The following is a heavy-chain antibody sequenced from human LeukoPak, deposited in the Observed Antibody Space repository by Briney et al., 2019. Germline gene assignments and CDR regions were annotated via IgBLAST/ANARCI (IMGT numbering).Heavy chain of an antibody. CDR3: ARDDMVRGVITWYFDL. Sequence: ASVKVSCKASGYTFTSHYMHWVRQAPGQGLEWMGIINPSGGSTSYAQKFQGRVTMTRDTSTSTVYMELSSLRSEDTAVYYCARDDMVRGVITWYFDLWGRGTLVTVSS. CDR2: INPSGGST. V-gene: IGHV1-46*01. CDR1: GYTFTSHY. D-gene: IGHD3-10*01. J-gene: IGHJ2*01.